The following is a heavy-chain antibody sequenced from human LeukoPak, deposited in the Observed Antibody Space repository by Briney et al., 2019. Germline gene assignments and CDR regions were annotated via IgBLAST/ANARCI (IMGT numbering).Heavy chain of an antibody. J-gene: IGHJ4*02. V-gene: IGHV3-21*01. CDR3: AREPFWSGYYSNLHFDY. CDR1: GFTVSSNY. CDR2: ISSSSSYI. Sequence: GGSLRLSCAASGFTVSSNYMSWVRQAPGKGLEWVSSISSSSSYIYYADSVKGRFTISRDNAKNSLYLQMNSLRAEDTAVYYCAREPFWSGYYSNLHFDYWGQGTLVTVSS. D-gene: IGHD3-3*01.